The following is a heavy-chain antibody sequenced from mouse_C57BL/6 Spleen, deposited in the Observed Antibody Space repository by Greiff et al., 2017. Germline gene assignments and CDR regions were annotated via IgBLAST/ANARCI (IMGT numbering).Heavy chain of an antibody. CDR3: ARSRGITTVVGYFDY. CDR2: IYPGDGDT. CDR1: GYAFSSSW. V-gene: IGHV1-82*01. J-gene: IGHJ2*01. Sequence: LQESGPELVKPGASVKISCKASGYAFSSSWMNWVKQRPGKGLEWIGRIYPGDGDTNYNGKFKGKATLTADKSSSTAYMQLSSLTSEDSAVYFCARSRGITTVVGYFDYWGQGTTLTVSS. D-gene: IGHD1-1*01.